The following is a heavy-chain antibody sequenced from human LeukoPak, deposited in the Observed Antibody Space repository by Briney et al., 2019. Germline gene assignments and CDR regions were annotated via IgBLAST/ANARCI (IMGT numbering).Heavy chain of an antibody. D-gene: IGHD5-18*01. J-gene: IGHJ3*02. CDR2: MNPNSGNT. Sequence: APVKVSCKASGYTFTSYDINWVRQATGQGLEWMGWMNPNSGNTGYAQKFQGRVTMTRNTSISTAYMELSSLRSEDTAVYYCARTRKSGYSYGRHAFDIWGQGTMVTVSS. V-gene: IGHV1-8*02. CDR3: ARTRKSGYSYGRHAFDI. CDR1: GYTFTSYD.